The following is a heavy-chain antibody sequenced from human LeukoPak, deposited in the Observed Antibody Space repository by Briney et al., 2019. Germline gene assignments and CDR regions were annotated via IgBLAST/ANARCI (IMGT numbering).Heavy chain of an antibody. J-gene: IGHJ4*02. CDR1: GGSISSYY. CDR2: IYYSGST. Sequence: RPSETLSLTCTVSGGSISSYYWSWIRQPPGKGLEWIGYIYYSGSTNYNPSLKSRVTISVDTSKNQLSLKLSSVTAADTAVYYCAGTPLYYYDSSGYHEDYWGQGSLVTVSS. V-gene: IGHV4-59*08. CDR3: AGTPLYYYDSSGYHEDY. D-gene: IGHD3-22*01.